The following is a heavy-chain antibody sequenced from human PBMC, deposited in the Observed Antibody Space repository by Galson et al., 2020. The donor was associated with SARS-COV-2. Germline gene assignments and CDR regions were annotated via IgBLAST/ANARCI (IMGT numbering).Heavy chain of an antibody. D-gene: IGHD3-22*01. J-gene: IGHJ4*02. Sequence: SETLSLTCTVSGGSTSPYYWSWIRQPPGKGLEWIGYIHYSGNTNYNPSLKSRVTVSLDTSKNQFSLRLTSVTPADTAIYYCARVNVDSTGFYFDYFDYWGQGTLVTVSS. CDR2: IHYSGNT. CDR1: GGSTSPYY. V-gene: IGHV4-59*01. CDR3: ARVNVDSTGFYFDYFDY.